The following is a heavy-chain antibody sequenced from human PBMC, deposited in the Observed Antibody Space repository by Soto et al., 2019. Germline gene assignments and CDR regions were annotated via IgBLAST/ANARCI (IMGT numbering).Heavy chain of an antibody. CDR1: GYTFTSYS. Sequence: GASVKVSCKASGYTFTSYSIHWVRQAPGQRLEWMGWINVANGNIKYSEKFQGRVTITRDTSGSTAYMELSNLRSEDTAVYYCARDRSYDFWSGSDYFDYWGQGTLVTVSS. V-gene: IGHV1-3*01. CDR3: ARDRSYDFWSGSDYFDY. D-gene: IGHD3-3*01. CDR2: INVANGNI. J-gene: IGHJ4*02.